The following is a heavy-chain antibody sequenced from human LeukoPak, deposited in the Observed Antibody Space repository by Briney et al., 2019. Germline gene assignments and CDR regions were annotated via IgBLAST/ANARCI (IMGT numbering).Heavy chain of an antibody. Sequence: PSETLSLTCTVSGGSISSSSYYWGWIRQPPGKGLEWIGSIYYSGSTYYNPSLKSRVTISVDTSKNQFSLKLSSVTAADTAVYYCAREYVTVTPLGAFDIWGQGTMVTVSS. D-gene: IGHD4-11*01. CDR1: GGSISSSSYY. J-gene: IGHJ3*02. CDR2: IYYSGST. V-gene: IGHV4-39*02. CDR3: AREYVTVTPLGAFDI.